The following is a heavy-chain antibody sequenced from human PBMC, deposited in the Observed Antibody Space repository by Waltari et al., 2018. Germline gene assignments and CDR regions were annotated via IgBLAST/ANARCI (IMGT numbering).Heavy chain of an antibody. D-gene: IGHD5-18*01. V-gene: IGHV4-39*01. Sequence: QLQLQESGPGLVKPSETLSLTCTVSGGSISSSSYYWGWIRQPPGKGLEWIGSIYYSGSTYYNPSLKSRITISVDTSKNQFSLKLSSVTAADTAVYYCASSTRYTAMVNFDYWGQGTLVIVSS. CDR3: ASSTRYTAMVNFDY. CDR1: GGSISSSSYY. J-gene: IGHJ4*02. CDR2: IYYSGST.